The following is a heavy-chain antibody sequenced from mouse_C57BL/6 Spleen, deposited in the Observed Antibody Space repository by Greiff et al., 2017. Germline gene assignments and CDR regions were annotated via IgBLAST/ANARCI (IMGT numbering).Heavy chain of an antibody. CDR1: GFTFSDYY. J-gene: IGHJ2*01. CDR2: INYDGSST. Sequence: EVQRVESEGGLVQPGSSMKLSCTASGFTFSDYYMAWVRQVPEKGLEWVANINYDGSSTYYLDSLKSRFIISRDNAKNILYLQMSSLKSEDTATYYCAREGNLYYLDYWGQGTTLTVSS. CDR3: AREGNLYYLDY. D-gene: IGHD2-1*01. V-gene: IGHV5-16*01.